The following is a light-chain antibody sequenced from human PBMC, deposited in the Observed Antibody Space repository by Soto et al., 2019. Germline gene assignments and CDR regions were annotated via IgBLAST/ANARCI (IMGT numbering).Light chain of an antibody. CDR1: SSDVGGYNY. V-gene: IGLV2-8*01. CDR2: EVS. J-gene: IGLJ2*01. CDR3: SSYAGSNNVV. Sequence: QSALTQPPSASGSPGQSVTISCTGTSSDVGGYNYVSWYQQHPGKAPKLMIYEVSKWPSGVPDRFSGSKSGNTASLTVSGIQAEDEADYYCSSYAGSNNVVFGGGTKLTV.